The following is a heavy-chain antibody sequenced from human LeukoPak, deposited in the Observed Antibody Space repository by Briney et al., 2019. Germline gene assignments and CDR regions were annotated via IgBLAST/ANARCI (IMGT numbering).Heavy chain of an antibody. Sequence: GASVKVSCKASGGSFSSYGFSWVRQAPGQGLEWMGGIMPTFDTANYAQKFQGRVTITMDESTSTSYMELRSLRSEDTAVYYCATFYSSGYYCVYWGQGTLVTVSS. J-gene: IGHJ4*02. CDR1: GGSFSSYG. D-gene: IGHD3-22*01. CDR2: IMPTFDTA. V-gene: IGHV1-69*05. CDR3: ATFYSSGYYCVY.